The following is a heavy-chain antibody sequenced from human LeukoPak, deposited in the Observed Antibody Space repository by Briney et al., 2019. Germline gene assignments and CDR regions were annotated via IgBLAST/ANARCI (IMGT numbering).Heavy chain of an antibody. Sequence: GGSLRLSCAASRFTFSSYAMHWVRQAPGKGLEWVAVISYDGSNKYYADSVKGRFTISRDNSKNTLYLQMNSLRAEDTAVYYCARDLYSSSSRDYWGQGTLVTVSS. J-gene: IGHJ4*02. D-gene: IGHD6-13*01. CDR1: RFTFSSYA. V-gene: IGHV3-30-3*01. CDR2: ISYDGSNK. CDR3: ARDLYSSSSRDY.